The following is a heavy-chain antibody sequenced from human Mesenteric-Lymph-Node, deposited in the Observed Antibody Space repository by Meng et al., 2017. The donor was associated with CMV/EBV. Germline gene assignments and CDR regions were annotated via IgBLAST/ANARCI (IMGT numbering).Heavy chain of an antibody. Sequence: SGPTLVKPTQTLTLTCTFSGFSLSPSGVGVGWIRQPPGKALEWPALNYWNDDKRYSPSLKSRLTITKDTSKNQVVLTMTNMDPVDTATYYCAYSPTYSGSLFSFDYWGQGTLVTVSS. CDR1: GFSLSPSGVG. V-gene: IGHV2-5*01. CDR2: NYWNDDK. D-gene: IGHD2-21*01. CDR3: AYSPTYSGSLFSFDY. J-gene: IGHJ4*02.